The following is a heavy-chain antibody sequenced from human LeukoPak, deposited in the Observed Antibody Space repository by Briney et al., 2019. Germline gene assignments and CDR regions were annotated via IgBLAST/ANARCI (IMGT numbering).Heavy chain of an antibody. CDR2: IYSGGST. CDR3: ARDGSYTSGSYYLDS. Sequence: GGSLRLSCAASGFTVSSNYMNWVRQAPGKGLEWVSVIYSGGSTYYADSVKGRFTISRDNSKNTLYLQMNRLRAEDTAVYYCARDGSYTSGSYYLDSRGQGTLVTVSS. D-gene: IGHD6-19*01. V-gene: IGHV3-53*01. CDR1: GFTVSSNY. J-gene: IGHJ4*02.